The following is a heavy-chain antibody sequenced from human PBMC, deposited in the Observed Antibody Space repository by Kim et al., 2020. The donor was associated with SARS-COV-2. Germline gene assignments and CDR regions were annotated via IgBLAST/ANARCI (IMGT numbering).Heavy chain of an antibody. CDR3: ARDLMGSSWYEVGFDY. J-gene: IGHJ4*02. CDR2: ISSSGSTI. Sequence: GGSLRLSCAASGFTFSSYEMNWVRQAPGKGVEWVSYISSSGSTIYYADPVKGRFTISRDNAKNSLYLQMNSLRAEDTAVYYCARDLMGSSWYEVGFDYWGQGTLVTVSS. CDR1: GFTFSSYE. D-gene: IGHD6-13*01. V-gene: IGHV3-48*03.